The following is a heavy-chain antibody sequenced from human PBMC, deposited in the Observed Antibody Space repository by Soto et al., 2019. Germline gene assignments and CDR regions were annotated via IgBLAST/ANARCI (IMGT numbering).Heavy chain of an antibody. Sequence: ASVKVSCEASGYTFTSYYMHWVRQAPGQGLEWMGIINPSGGSTSYAQKFQGRVTMTRDTSTSTVYMELSSLRSEDTAVYYCASTVVPAPGGYYYYGMDVWGQGTTVTVSS. CDR1: GYTFTSYY. CDR3: ASTVVPAPGGYYYYGMDV. V-gene: IGHV1-46*01. J-gene: IGHJ6*02. CDR2: INPSGGST. D-gene: IGHD2-2*01.